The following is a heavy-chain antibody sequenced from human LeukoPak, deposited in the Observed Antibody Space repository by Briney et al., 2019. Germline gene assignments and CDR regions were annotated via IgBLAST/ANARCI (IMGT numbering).Heavy chain of an antibody. J-gene: IGHJ4*02. CDR1: GFTFSNAW. D-gene: IGHD3-3*01. CDR2: ISSSSSYI. V-gene: IGHV3-21*01. Sequence: GGSLRLSCAASGFTFSNAWMNWVRQAPGKGLEWVSSISSSSSYIYYADSVKGRFTISRDNAKNSLYLQMNSLRAEDTAVYYCASYYDFWSGYYTYYFDYWGQGTLVTVSS. CDR3: ASYYDFWSGYYTYYFDY.